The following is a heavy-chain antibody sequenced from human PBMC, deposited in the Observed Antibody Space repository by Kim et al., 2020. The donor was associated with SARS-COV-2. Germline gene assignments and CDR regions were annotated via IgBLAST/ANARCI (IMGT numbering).Heavy chain of an antibody. J-gene: IGHJ4*02. D-gene: IGHD6-19*01. V-gene: IGHV3-48*03. CDR2: ISSSGSTI. Sequence: GGSLRLSCAASGFTFSSYETNWVRQAPGKGLEWVSYISSSGSTIYYADSVKGRFTISRDNAKNSLYLQMNSLRAEDTAVYYCARDLKSSGWYYFDYWGQGTLVTVSS. CDR1: GFTFSSYE. CDR3: ARDLKSSGWYYFDY.